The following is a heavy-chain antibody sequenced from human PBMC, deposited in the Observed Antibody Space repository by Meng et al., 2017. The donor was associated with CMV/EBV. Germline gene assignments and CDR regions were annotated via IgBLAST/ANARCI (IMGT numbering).Heavy chain of an antibody. J-gene: IGHJ6*02. CDR3: ARDDCSGGSCSYGMDV. Sequence: GESLKISCAASGFTFSSYWMSWVRRAPGKGLEWVANIKQDGSEKYYVDSVKGRFTISRDNAKNSLYLQMNSLRAEDTAVYYCARDDCSGGSCSYGMDVWGQGTTVTVSS. CDR2: IKQDGSEK. CDR1: GFTFSSYW. D-gene: IGHD2-15*01. V-gene: IGHV3-7*01.